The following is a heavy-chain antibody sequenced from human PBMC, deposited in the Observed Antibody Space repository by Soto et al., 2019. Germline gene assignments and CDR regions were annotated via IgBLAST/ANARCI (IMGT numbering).Heavy chain of an antibody. J-gene: IGHJ3*02. D-gene: IGHD3-10*01. V-gene: IGHV4-61*01. CDR3: ARAWFSASSSGDTFDI. CDR1: GGSVSSGIFY. CDR2: LHYSGRT. Sequence: QVQLQESGPGLVRPSETLSLTCTVSGGSVSSGIFYWNWVRQPPGKGLEWIGYLHYSGRTNYNPSLKSRASISEDTSENQFSLNLNSVDAADTAVYYCARAWFSASSSGDTFDIWGQGTMVTVSS.